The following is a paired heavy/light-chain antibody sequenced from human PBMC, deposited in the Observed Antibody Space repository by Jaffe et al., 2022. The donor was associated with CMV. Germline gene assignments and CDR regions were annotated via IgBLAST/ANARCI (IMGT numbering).Heavy chain of an antibody. CDR3: ARDCSYYVWGSYRYYYYYYMDV. D-gene: IGHD3-16*02. CDR1: GGSFSGYY. Sequence: QVQLQQWGAGLLKPSETLSLTCAVYGGSFSGYYWSWIRQPPGKGLEWIGEINHSGSTNYNPSLKSRVTISVDTSKNQFSLKLSSVTAADTAVYYCARDCSYYVWGSYRYYYYYYMDVWGKGTTVTVSS. CDR2: INHSGST. V-gene: IGHV4-34*01. J-gene: IGHJ6*03.
Light chain of an antibody. Sequence: QSVLTQPPSVSAAPGQKVTISCSGSSSNIGNNYVSWYQQLPGTAPKLLIYENNKRPSGIPDRFSGSKSGTSATLGITGLQTGDEADYYCGTWDSSLSAYVFGGGTKLTVL. CDR2: ENN. J-gene: IGLJ3*02. V-gene: IGLV1-51*02. CDR3: GTWDSSLSAYV. CDR1: SSNIGNNY.